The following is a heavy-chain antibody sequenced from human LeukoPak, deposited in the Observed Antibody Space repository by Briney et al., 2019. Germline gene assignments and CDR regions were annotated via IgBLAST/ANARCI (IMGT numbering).Heavy chain of an antibody. CDR2: IYHSGST. CDR3: ARQYYNMGATPNWFDP. CDR1: GGSISSSSYY. D-gene: IGHD1-26*01. J-gene: IGHJ5*02. Sequence: KPSETLSLTCTVSGGSISSSSYYWGWIRQPPGKGLEWIGSIYHSGSTYYNPSLKSRVTISVDTSKNQFSLKLSSVTAADTAVYYCARQYYNMGATPNWFDPWGQGTLVTVSS. V-gene: IGHV4-39*01.